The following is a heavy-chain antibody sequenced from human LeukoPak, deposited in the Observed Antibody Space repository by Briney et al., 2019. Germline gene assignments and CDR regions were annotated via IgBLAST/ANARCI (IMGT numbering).Heavy chain of an antibody. D-gene: IGHD6-13*01. Sequence: GGSLRLSCAASGFPFSSYNMNWVRQAPGKGLEWVSSISSYNSYIYYADSVKGRFTISRDNAKSSLYLHMNSLRADDTAVYYCARVWARGYSRSYLEEGGWGQGTLVIVSS. CDR2: ISSYNSYI. V-gene: IGHV3-21*01. CDR1: GFPFSSYN. CDR3: ARVWARGYSRSYLEEGG. J-gene: IGHJ4*02.